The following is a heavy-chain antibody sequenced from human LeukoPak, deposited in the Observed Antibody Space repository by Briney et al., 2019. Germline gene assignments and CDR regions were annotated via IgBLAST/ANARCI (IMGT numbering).Heavy chain of an antibody. D-gene: IGHD4-11*01. Sequence: PSETLSLTCTVSGGSISSYYWSWIWQPPGKGLEWIGYIYYSGSTNYNPSLKSRVTISVDTSKNQFSLKLSSVTAADTAVYYCARVGTHDYSNYGLDYWGQGTLVTVSS. J-gene: IGHJ4*02. V-gene: IGHV4-59*01. CDR1: GGSISSYY. CDR2: IYYSGST. CDR3: ARVGTHDYSNYGLDY.